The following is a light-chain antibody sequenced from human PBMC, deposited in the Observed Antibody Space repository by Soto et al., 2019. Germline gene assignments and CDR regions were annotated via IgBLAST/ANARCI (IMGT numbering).Light chain of an antibody. CDR3: QAWDSSYV. V-gene: IGLV3-1*01. CDR2: QDS. J-gene: IGLJ1*01. CDR1: KLGNKY. Sequence: SYELTQPPSVSVSPGQTATITCSGDKLGNKYTSWYQQKPRQSPVLVIYQDSRRPSGIPERFSGSNSGNTATLTISGTQAMDEADYYCQAWDSSYVFGTGTKLTVL.